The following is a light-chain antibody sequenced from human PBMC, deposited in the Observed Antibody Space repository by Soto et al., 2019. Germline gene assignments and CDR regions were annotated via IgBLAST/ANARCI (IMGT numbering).Light chain of an antibody. CDR3: QQSYSTPSIT. CDR2: AAS. J-gene: IGKJ5*01. CDR1: QSISNY. V-gene: IGKV1-39*01. Sequence: DIQMTQSPSSLSASVGDRVTITCRASQSISNYLNWYQQKPGKAPKLLMYAASRLQSGVPSRFSGSGSGTEFTLTISSLQPEDFATYYCQQSYSTPSITFGQGTRLEIK.